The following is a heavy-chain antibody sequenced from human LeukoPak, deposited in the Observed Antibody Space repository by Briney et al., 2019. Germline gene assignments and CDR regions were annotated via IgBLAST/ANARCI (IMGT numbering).Heavy chain of an antibody. D-gene: IGHD6-13*01. Sequence: GGSLGLSCAASGFTFSSFAMSWVRQAPGKGLEWVSVISGSGGNTYYADSVKGRFTISRDNSKNTLYLQMNSLRAEDTAVYYCAKGRARIAAASDYWGQGTLVTVSS. CDR2: ISGSGGNT. CDR1: GFTFSSFA. J-gene: IGHJ4*02. V-gene: IGHV3-23*01. CDR3: AKGRARIAAASDY.